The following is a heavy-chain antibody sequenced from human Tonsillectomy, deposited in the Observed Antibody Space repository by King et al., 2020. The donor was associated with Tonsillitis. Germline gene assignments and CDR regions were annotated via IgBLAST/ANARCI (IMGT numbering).Heavy chain of an antibody. J-gene: IGHJ4*02. Sequence: VQLVESGGGVVQPGRSLRLSCAASGFTFRTSDIHWVRQAPGKGLEWVAVISSDGNSKYYADSVRGRFTISRDNSKNTLYLQMNSLRAEDTAVYYCARAGYSSTWYVAYCDYWGQGTLVTVSS. CDR2: ISSDGNSK. D-gene: IGHD6-13*01. CDR1: GFTFRTSD. V-gene: IGHV3-30-3*01. CDR3: ARAGYSSTWYVAYCDY.